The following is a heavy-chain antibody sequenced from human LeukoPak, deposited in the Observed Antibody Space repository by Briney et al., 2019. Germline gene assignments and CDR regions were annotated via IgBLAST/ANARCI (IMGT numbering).Heavy chain of an antibody. V-gene: IGHV3-23*01. CDR2: ISGSGGST. D-gene: IGHD6-13*01. J-gene: IGHJ6*02. CDR1: GFTVSSNY. CDR3: AKDSSRLYYYYGMDV. Sequence: PGGSLRLSCAASGFTVSSNYMSWGRQAPGKGLEWVSAISGSGGSTYYADSVKGRFTISRDNSRNTLYLQMNSLRAEDTAVYYCAKDSSRLYYYYGMDVWGQGTTVTVSS.